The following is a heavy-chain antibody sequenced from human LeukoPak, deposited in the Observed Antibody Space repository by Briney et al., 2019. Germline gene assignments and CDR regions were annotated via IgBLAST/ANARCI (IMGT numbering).Heavy chain of an antibody. Sequence: GGSLRLSCAASGFTFSSYGMHWVRQAPDKGLEWVAFIRYDGSNKYYADSVKGRFTISRDNSKNTLYLQMKSLRAEDTAVYYCARDRDGYNSDFDYWGQGTLVTVSS. CDR3: ARDRDGYNSDFDY. CDR1: GFTFSSYG. V-gene: IGHV3-30*02. D-gene: IGHD5-24*01. CDR2: IRYDGSNK. J-gene: IGHJ4*02.